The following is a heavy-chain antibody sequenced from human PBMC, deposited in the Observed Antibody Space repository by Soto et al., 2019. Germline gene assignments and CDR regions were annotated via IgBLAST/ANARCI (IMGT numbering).Heavy chain of an antibody. CDR3: RRERWGLLDI. CDR1: GFTFSDYW. Sequence: EVQLVESGGGLVQPGGSLRLSCAASGFTFSDYWMAWARQAPGKGLFWVSRINADGSIAHYAEYVKGRLTIARDNAKNTLWLQLNSLRDDDTAVYYCRRERWGLLDIWGQGAMVTVSS. V-gene: IGHV3-74*01. J-gene: IGHJ3*02. D-gene: IGHD7-27*01. CDR2: INADGSIA.